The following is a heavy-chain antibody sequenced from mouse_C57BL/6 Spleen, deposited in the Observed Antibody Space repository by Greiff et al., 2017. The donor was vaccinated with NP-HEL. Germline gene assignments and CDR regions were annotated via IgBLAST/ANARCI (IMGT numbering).Heavy chain of an antibody. V-gene: IGHV3-6*01. CDR2: ISYDGSN. J-gene: IGHJ1*03. D-gene: IGHD1-1*01. CDR3: ARVNYAYWYCDV. CDR1: GYSITSGYY. Sequence: DVKLQESGPGLVKPSQSLSLTCSVTGYSITSGYYWNWIRQFPGNKLEWMGYISYDGSNNYNPSLKNRISITRDTSKNQFFLKLNSVTTEDTATYYGARVNYAYWYCDVWGTGTTVTVSS.